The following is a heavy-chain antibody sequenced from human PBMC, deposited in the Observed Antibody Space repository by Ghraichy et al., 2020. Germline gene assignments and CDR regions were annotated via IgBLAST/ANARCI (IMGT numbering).Heavy chain of an antibody. CDR2: VFHSGST. V-gene: IGHV4-59*01. CDR3: ARDMIYYYDGSGPRPSGFDP. D-gene: IGHD3-22*01. CDR1: GASIRGYY. Sequence: SQTLSLTCTVSGASIRGYYWSWIRQPPGKRLEWIGYVFHSGSTNYNPSLKSRVTMSLDTSKNQFSLKLSSVTAADTAVYYCARDMIYYYDGSGPRPSGFDPWGQGTLVTVSS. J-gene: IGHJ5*02.